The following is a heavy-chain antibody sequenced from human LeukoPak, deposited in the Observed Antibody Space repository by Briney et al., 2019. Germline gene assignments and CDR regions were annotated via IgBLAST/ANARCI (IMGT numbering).Heavy chain of an antibody. Sequence: GSLRLSCSASGFTFSTYWMSWVRQPPGKGLDWIGSIYDSGSPYYNPSLKSRVTISVDTSKNQFSLKLKSVTAADTAVYYCARRGSNKFIDYWGQGTLVTVSS. CDR2: IYDSGSP. CDR1: GFTFSTYW. CDR3: ARRGSNKFIDY. J-gene: IGHJ4*02. D-gene: IGHD4-11*01. V-gene: IGHV4-39*01.